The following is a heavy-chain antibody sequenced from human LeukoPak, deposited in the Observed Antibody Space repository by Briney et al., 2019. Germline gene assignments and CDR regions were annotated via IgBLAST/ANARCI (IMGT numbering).Heavy chain of an antibody. J-gene: IGHJ4*02. CDR3: ASQYTSSRIFDD. CDR2: ISSSTYI. CDR1: GFTFSSYS. V-gene: IGHV3-21*01. Sequence: GGSLRLSCAASGFTFSSYSMNWVRQAPGKGLEWVSSISSSTYIYYADSVKGRFTVSRDNAKNSLYLQMNSLRAEDTAVYFCASQYTSSRIFDDWGQGTLVTVSP. D-gene: IGHD6-13*01.